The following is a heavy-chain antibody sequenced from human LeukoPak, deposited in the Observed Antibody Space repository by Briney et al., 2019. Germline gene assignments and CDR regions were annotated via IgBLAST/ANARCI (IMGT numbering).Heavy chain of an antibody. V-gene: IGHV3-7*03. D-gene: IGHD3-3*01. J-gene: IGHJ4*02. CDR2: INRDGSEK. Sequence: GGSLRLSCVVSGFTLSSRWMMWVRQAPGEGLEWMTNINRDGSEKSYVDSVKGRFTITRDNAENSLYLQMNSLKVEDSAIYYCATYDSWSGYNIAYWGQGTLVTVSS. CDR3: ATYDSWSGYNIAY. CDR1: GFTLSSRW.